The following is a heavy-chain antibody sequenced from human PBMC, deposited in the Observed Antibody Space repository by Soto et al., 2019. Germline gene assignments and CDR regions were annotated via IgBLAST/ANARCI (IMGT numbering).Heavy chain of an antibody. D-gene: IGHD3-10*01. V-gene: IGHV4-30-4*01. Sequence: KTSETLSLTCTVSGGSISSGDYYWSWIRQPPGKGLEWIRYIYYSGSTYYNPSLKSRVTISVDTSKNQFSLKLSSVTAADTAVYYCARSPGDYYYGMDVWGQGTTVTVSS. CDR2: IYYSGST. CDR3: ARSPGDYYYGMDV. CDR1: GGSISSGDYY. J-gene: IGHJ6*02.